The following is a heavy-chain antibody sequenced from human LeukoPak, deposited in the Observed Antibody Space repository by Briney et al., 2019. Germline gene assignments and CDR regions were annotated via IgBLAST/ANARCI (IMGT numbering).Heavy chain of an antibody. D-gene: IGHD6-13*01. CDR1: GGSISSGGYY. CDR2: IYYSGST. V-gene: IGHV4-31*03. CDR3: ARADSSSWQGAGWFDP. Sequence: PSETLSLTCTVSGGSISSGGYYWSWIRQHPGKGLEWIGYIYYSGSTYYNPSLKSRVTISVDTSKNQFSLKLSSVTAADTAVYYCARADSSSWQGAGWFDPWGQGTLVTFSS. J-gene: IGHJ5*02.